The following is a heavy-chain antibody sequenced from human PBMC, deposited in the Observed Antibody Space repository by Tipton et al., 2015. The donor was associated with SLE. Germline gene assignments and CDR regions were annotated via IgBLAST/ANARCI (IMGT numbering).Heavy chain of an antibody. V-gene: IGHV4-39*07. CDR1: GGSFSSDTYL. Sequence: TLSLTCTVSGGSFSSDTYLWGWIRQPPGKGLEWIGDIYYTGSTYYNPSLKSRVTISVDTSKNQFSLKLSSVTAADTAVYYCAGRGDLVVVTSYFDYRGQGTLVTVSS. CDR2: IYYTGST. CDR3: AGRGDLVVVTSYFDY. D-gene: IGHD2-21*02. J-gene: IGHJ4*02.